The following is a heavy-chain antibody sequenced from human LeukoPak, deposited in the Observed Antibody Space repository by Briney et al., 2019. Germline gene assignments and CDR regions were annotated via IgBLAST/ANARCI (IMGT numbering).Heavy chain of an antibody. CDR3: ARRGRSGSWYVGINWFDP. Sequence: SETLSLTCTVSGGSISSAGYYWSWIRQHPGKGLEWIGEINHSGSTNYNPSLKSRVTISVDTSKNQFSLKLSSVTAADTAVYYCARRGRSGSWYVGINWFDPWGQGTLVTVSS. J-gene: IGHJ5*02. CDR1: GGSISSAGYY. CDR2: INHSGST. V-gene: IGHV4-31*03. D-gene: IGHD6-13*01.